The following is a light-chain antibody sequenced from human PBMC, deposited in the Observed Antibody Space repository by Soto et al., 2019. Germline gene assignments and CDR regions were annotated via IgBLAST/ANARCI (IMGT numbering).Light chain of an antibody. CDR1: QSVTNY. J-gene: IGKJ2*01. V-gene: IGKV3-20*01. CDR2: GAS. Sequence: VLTQSPGTLYLSPGERATLSCRASQSVTNYLVWYQQKAGQAPRLLIYGASSRAPGIPDRFSGSGSGTDFTLTINRLGPQDSAVYYCQQFDTSPYTFGQGTKLEIK. CDR3: QQFDTSPYT.